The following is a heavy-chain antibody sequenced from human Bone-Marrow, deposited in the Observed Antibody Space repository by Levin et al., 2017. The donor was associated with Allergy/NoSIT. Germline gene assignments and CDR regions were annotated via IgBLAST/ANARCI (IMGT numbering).Heavy chain of an antibody. CDR2: IYQAGST. CDR1: GGSISSRGYS. V-gene: IGHV4-30-2*01. Sequence: LRLSCTVSGGSISSRGYSWNWIRQPPGKGLEWIGYIYQAGSTYYNPSLKSRVTISIDRSKNQISLKLSSVTAADTAVYYCARGAARDFDYWGLGTLVTVSS. CDR3: ARGAARDFDY. J-gene: IGHJ4*02.